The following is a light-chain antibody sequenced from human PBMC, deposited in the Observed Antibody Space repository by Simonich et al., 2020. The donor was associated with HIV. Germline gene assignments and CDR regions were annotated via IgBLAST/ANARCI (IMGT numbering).Light chain of an antibody. J-gene: IGKJ4*01. Sequence: DIVMTQTPLFLPVTPGEPASISCRSSQSLLDSDDGNTYLDWYLQKPGQSPQLLIYMISYRASGVPDRFSGSGSGTDFTLKISRVEAEDVGVYYCMQSIQLPLTFGGGTKVEIK. CDR3: MQSIQLPLT. CDR1: QSLLDSDDGNTY. CDR2: MIS. V-gene: IGKV2-40*01.